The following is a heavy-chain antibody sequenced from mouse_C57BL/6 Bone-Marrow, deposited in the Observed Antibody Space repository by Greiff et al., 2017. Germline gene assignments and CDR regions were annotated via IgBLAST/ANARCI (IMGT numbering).Heavy chain of an antibody. D-gene: IGHD2-3*01. CDR1: GFNIKDDY. Sequence: VQLKQSGAELVRPGASVKLSCTASGFNIKDDYMHWVKQRPEQGLEWIGWIDPENGDTEYASKFQGKATITADTSSNTAYLQLSSLTSEDTAVYYCTSDGLDYWGQGTTLTVSS. J-gene: IGHJ2*01. CDR3: TSDGLDY. V-gene: IGHV14-4*01. CDR2: IDPENGDT.